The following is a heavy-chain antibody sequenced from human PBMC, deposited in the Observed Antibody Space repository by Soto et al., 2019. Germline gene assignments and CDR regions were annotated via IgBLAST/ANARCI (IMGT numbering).Heavy chain of an antibody. J-gene: IGHJ4*02. CDR1: GTSISVSC. D-gene: IGHD1-26*01. CDR3: ARGRTVGGLFDY. Sequence: AANRSLMCLAAGTSISVSCWSWIRQSPGKGLEWLGYVYYTGSTNYSPSRRSRVSISVDTSKNEFALRLSSVTAADTAVYFCARGRTVGGLFDYWGQGTLVNVSA. CDR2: VYYTGST. V-gene: IGHV4-59*01.